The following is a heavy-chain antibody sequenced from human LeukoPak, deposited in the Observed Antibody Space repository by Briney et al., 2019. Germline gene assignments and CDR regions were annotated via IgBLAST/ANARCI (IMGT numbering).Heavy chain of an antibody. D-gene: IGHD3-10*01. J-gene: IGHJ4*02. CDR3: ARRSYTSTWYFATWYFDY. CDR2: MNPSGNT. Sequence: SETLSLTCAVYGESFSGFYWSWIRQPPGKTLEWIGEMNPSGNTNYNPSLQSRAIISVDTSKNQFSLKLNSVTAADAAVYYCARRSYTSTWYFATWYFDYWGRGTLVTVSS. CDR1: GESFSGFY. V-gene: IGHV4-34*01.